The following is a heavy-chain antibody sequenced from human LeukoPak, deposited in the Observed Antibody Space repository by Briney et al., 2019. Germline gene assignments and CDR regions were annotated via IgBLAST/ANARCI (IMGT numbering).Heavy chain of an antibody. CDR2: IKQDGSEK. CDR3: ARGGYYYDSSGYYVLSGIDY. V-gene: IGHV3-7*01. Sequence: PGGSLRLSCAASGFTFSSYGMSWVRQAPGKGLEWVANIKQDGSEKHYVDSVKGRFTISRDNAKNSLYLQMNSLRAEDTAVYYCARGGYYYDSSGYYVLSGIDYWGQGTLVTVSS. CDR1: GFTFSSYG. D-gene: IGHD3-22*01. J-gene: IGHJ4*02.